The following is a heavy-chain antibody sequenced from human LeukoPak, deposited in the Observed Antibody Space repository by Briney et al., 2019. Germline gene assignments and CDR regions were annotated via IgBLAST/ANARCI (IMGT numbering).Heavy chain of an antibody. CDR2: INPNSGGT. CDR3: ARFYSSSSHDAFDI. CDR1: GYTFTGYY. Sequence: ASVKVSCKASGYTFTGYYMHWVRQAPGQGLEWMGWINPNSGGTNYAQKFQGRVTITRDTSISTAYMELSRLRSDDTAVYYCARFYSSSSHDAFDIWGQGTMVTVSS. D-gene: IGHD6-13*01. V-gene: IGHV1-2*02. J-gene: IGHJ3*02.